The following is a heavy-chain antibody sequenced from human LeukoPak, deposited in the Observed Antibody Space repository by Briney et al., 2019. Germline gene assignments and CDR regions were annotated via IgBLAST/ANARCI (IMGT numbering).Heavy chain of an antibody. D-gene: IGHD5-12*01. CDR3: ARDGKYSGYGTIDY. V-gene: IGHV1-18*01. J-gene: IGHJ4*02. Sequence: ASVKVSCKASGYTFTSYGISWVRQAPGQGLEWMGWISAYNGNTNYAQKLQGRVTMTTDTSTSTAYMELSSLRSEDTAVYYCARDGKYSGYGTIDYWGQGTLVTVSS. CDR1: GYTFTSYG. CDR2: ISAYNGNT.